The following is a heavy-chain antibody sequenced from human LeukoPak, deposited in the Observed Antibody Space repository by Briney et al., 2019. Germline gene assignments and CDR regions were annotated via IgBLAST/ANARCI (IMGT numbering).Heavy chain of an antibody. CDR3: ARVFRSITARLDFDY. D-gene: IGHD6-6*01. V-gene: IGHV1-2*02. CDR1: GYTFTGYY. CDR2: INPNSGGT. J-gene: IGHJ4*02. Sequence: ASVKVSCKASGYTFTGYYMHWVRQAPGQGLEWMGWINPNSGGTNYAQKFQGRVTMTRDTSITTAYMELSRLRSDDTAAYYCARVFRSITARLDFDYWGQGTLVTVSS.